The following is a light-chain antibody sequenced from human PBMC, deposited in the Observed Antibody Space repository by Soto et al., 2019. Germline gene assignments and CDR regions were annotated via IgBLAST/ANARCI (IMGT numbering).Light chain of an antibody. Sequence: DIQMTQSPSTLSASVGDRGIITCRASQSVNSWLAWYQQKPGKAPKLLIYKASSLQTGVPSRFSGSGSGTEFTLTVSSLQPDDFATYYCLQYNSYSMGFTFGPGTKVDIK. CDR2: KAS. J-gene: IGKJ3*01. CDR1: QSVNSW. V-gene: IGKV1-5*03. CDR3: LQYNSYSMGFT.